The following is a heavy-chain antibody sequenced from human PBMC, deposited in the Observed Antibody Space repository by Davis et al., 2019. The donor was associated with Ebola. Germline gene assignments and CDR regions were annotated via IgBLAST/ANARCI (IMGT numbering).Heavy chain of an antibody. CDR3: ARDSDYGDLYYYTGLDV. D-gene: IGHD4-17*01. CDR1: GFTFSSYW. J-gene: IGHJ6*02. CDR2: INSYGSST. V-gene: IGHV3-74*01. Sequence: HTGGSLRLSCAASGFTFSSYWMHWVRHAPGTGLVWVSRINSYGSSTSYADSVKGRFTISRDNSQHTLYLQMNSLRAEDTAVYYCARDSDYGDLYYYTGLDVWGQGTTVTVSS.